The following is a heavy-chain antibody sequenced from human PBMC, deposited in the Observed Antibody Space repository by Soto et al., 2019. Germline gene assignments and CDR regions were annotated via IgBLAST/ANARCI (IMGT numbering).Heavy chain of an antibody. CDR1: GGTFSSYA. D-gene: IGHD6-19*01. V-gene: IGHV1-69*01. Sequence: QVQLVQSGAEVKKPGSSVKVSCKASGGTFSSYAISWVRQAPGQGLEWMGGIIPIFGTANYAQKFQGRVTITADESTSTSYMELSSLRSEDTAVYYCARDIAVEGYYYYYGMDVWGQGTTVTVSS. CDR2: IIPIFGTA. CDR3: ARDIAVEGYYYYYGMDV. J-gene: IGHJ6*02.